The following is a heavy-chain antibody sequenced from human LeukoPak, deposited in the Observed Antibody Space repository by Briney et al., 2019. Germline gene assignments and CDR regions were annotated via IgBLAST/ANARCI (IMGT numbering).Heavy chain of an antibody. J-gene: IGHJ4*02. CDR3: ARPLRSSGYHCFDY. D-gene: IGHD3-22*01. Sequence: GGSLRLSCAASGFTFSTYSMNWVRQAPGKGLEWISYITGSSSTIYYADSVKVRFTISRDNAKNSLYLQMNSLSAEDTAVYYCARPLRSSGYHCFDYWGQGTLVTVSS. CDR2: ITGSSSTI. CDR1: GFTFSTYS. V-gene: IGHV3-48*01.